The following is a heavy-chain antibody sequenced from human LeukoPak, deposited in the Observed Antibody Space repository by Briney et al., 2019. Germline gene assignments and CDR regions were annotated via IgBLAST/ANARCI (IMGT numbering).Heavy chain of an antibody. D-gene: IGHD2-2*01. CDR3: ARDHCSSTSCLNCFDP. J-gene: IGHJ5*02. CDR1: GYSISSGYY. CDR2: IYHSGST. V-gene: IGHV4-38-2*02. Sequence: KPSETLSLTCAVSGYSISSGYYWGWIRQPPGKGLEWIGSIYHSGSTYYTPSLKSRVTISVDTSKNQFSLKLSSVTAADTSVYYCARDHCSSTSCLNCFDPWGQGTLVTVSS.